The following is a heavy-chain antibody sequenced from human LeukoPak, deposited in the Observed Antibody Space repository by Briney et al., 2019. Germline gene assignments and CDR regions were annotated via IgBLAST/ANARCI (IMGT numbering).Heavy chain of an antibody. D-gene: IGHD3-22*01. J-gene: IGHJ4*02. CDR3: ARYSGYYYGFDY. V-gene: IGHV4-38-2*02. Sequence: SETLSLTCTVSGYSISSDYYWGWIRQPPGKGLEWIGSIYHSGSTYYNPSLKSRVTISVDTSKNQFSLKLSSVTAADTAVYYCARYSGYYYGFDYWGQGTLVTVSS. CDR2: IYHSGST. CDR1: GYSISSDYY.